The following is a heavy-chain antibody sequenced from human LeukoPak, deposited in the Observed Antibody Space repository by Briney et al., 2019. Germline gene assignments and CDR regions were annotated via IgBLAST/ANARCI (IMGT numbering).Heavy chain of an antibody. CDR3: AKALTAGWYKNWFDP. V-gene: IGHV3-7*01. D-gene: IGHD6-19*01. CDR1: GFTFSSYW. Sequence: GGSLRLSCAASGFTFSSYWMSWVRQAPGKGLEWVANIKQDGSEKYYADSVKGRFTISRDNSKNTLYLQMNSLRAEDTAVYYCAKALTAGWYKNWFDPWGQGTLVTVSS. J-gene: IGHJ5*02. CDR2: IKQDGSEK.